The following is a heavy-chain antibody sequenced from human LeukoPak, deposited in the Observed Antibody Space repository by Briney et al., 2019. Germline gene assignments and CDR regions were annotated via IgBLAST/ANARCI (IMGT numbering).Heavy chain of an antibody. V-gene: IGHV3-30-3*02. J-gene: IGHJ5*02. CDR2: ISYDGSNK. D-gene: IGHD6-6*01. CDR1: GFTFSGYP. Sequence: GGSLRLSCAASGFTFSGYPIHWVRQAPGKGLEWVAVISYDGSNKYYADSVKGRFTISRDNSKNTLYLQMNSLRAEDTAVYYCAKSSPRPGDRWGQGTLVTVSS. CDR3: AKSSPRPGDR.